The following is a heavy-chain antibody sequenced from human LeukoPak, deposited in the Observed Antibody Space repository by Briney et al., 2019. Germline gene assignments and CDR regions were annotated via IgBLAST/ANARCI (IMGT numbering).Heavy chain of an antibody. CDR2: ISGSGGST. Sequence: PGGSLRLSCAASGFTFSSYGMSWVRQAPGKGLEWVSAISGSGGSTYYADSVKGRFTISRDNSKNTLYLQMNSLRAEDTAVYYCANNRRDGYTLGAFDIWGQGTMVTVSS. CDR1: GFTFSSYG. J-gene: IGHJ3*02. D-gene: IGHD5-24*01. CDR3: ANNRRDGYTLGAFDI. V-gene: IGHV3-23*01.